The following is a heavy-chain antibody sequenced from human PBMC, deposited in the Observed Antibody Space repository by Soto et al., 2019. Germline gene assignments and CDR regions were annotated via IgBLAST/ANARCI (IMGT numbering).Heavy chain of an antibody. D-gene: IGHD3-3*01. V-gene: IGHV1-2*02. CDR3: ARESLVGSNKHDSSSGTVF. J-gene: IGHJ1*01. CDR2: INPNSGGT. CDR1: GSTFTSYY. Sequence: ASVKVSCKASGSTFTSYYMHWVRQAPGQGLEWMGWINPNSGGTNYAQKFQGRVTMTRDTSISTAYMELSRLRSDDTAVYYCARESLVGSNKHDSSSGTVFWGQGTFGT.